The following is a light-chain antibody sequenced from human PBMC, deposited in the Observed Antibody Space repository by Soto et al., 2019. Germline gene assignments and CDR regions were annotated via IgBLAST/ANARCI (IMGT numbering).Light chain of an antibody. CDR2: DAS. CDR3: QLSCRSPH. Sequence: VLTQSPGTLSLPPGERATLSCRASQTVRNNYLAWYQQKPGQAPRLLIYDASSRATGIPDRFSGSASGTDFTLTINRLEPEDFAVYYCQLSCRSPHFCQGTRLEIK. V-gene: IGKV3-20*01. CDR1: QTVRNNY. J-gene: IGKJ5*01.